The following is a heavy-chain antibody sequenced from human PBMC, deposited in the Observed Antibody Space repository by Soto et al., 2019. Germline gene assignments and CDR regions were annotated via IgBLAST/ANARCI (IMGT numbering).Heavy chain of an antibody. Sequence: EVQLLESGGGLVQPGGSLRLSCAASGCTINNYGMSWVRQAPGKGLAWVSTVSADGTTYYADSVKGRFTISRDNSKNTVSLQMNSLGAEDTAMYYCARKNVVVLGDYGFLWGQGTLVTVSS. D-gene: IGHD4-17*01. CDR3: ARKNVVVLGDYGFL. V-gene: IGHV3-23*01. CDR2: VSADGTT. J-gene: IGHJ4*02. CDR1: GCTINNYG.